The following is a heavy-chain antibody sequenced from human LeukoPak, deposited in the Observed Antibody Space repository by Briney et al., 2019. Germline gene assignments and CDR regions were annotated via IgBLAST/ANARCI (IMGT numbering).Heavy chain of an antibody. V-gene: IGHV3-23*01. Sequence: GGSLRLSCAASGFTFRNHAMTWVRQAPGKGLEWVSASSGSINATWYVDSVKGRFTISRDNSKNTLFLHMGSLRVEDTAKYYCVKGGQLGFWGQGTLVTVSS. CDR2: SSGSINAT. J-gene: IGHJ4*02. CDR1: GFTFRNHA. D-gene: IGHD6-6*01. CDR3: VKGGQLGF.